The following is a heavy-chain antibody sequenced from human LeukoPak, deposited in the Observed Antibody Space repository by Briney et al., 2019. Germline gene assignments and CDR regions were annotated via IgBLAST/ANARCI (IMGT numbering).Heavy chain of an antibody. CDR3: ASGRVNYDILTGYYRSPLFDY. CDR2: MNPNSGNT. CDR1: GYTFTSYD. D-gene: IGHD3-9*01. V-gene: IGHV1-8*01. J-gene: IGHJ4*02. Sequence: ASVKVSCKSSGYTFTSYDINWVRQATRQGLEWMGWMNPNSGNTGYAQKFQGRVTMTRNTSISTAYMELSSLRSEDTAVYYCASGRVNYDILTGYYRSPLFDYWGQGTLVTVSS.